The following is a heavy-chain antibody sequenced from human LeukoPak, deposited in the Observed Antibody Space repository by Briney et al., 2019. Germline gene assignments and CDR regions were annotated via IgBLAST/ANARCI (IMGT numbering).Heavy chain of an antibody. V-gene: IGHV3-66*01. CDR1: GFTVSSNY. CDR3: ASIAAADADAFDI. Sequence: GGSLRLSCAASGFTVSSNYMSWVRQAPGKGLEWVSVIYSGGSTYYADSVKGRFTISRDNSKNTLYLQMNSLRAEDTAVYYCASIAAADADAFDIWGQGTMVTVSS. J-gene: IGHJ3*02. D-gene: IGHD6-13*01. CDR2: IYSGGST.